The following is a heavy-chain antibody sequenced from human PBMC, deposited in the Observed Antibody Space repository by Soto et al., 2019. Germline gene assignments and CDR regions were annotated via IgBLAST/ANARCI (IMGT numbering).Heavy chain of an antibody. D-gene: IGHD2-15*01. Sequence: QVQLQESGPGLVKPSETLSLTCTVSGGSITSNFWSWIRQPPGKGLEWAGYIYHTGSTNYNPSLKRRVPLSLDTTKNQCSLKLKSVTDADTAVYYCARHATSGGYFDLWGRGTLVTVSS. CDR1: GGSITSNF. CDR2: IYHTGST. V-gene: IGHV4-59*08. J-gene: IGHJ2*01. CDR3: ARHATSGGYFDL.